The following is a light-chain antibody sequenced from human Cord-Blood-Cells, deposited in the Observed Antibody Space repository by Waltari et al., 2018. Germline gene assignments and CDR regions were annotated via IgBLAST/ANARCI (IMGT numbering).Light chain of an antibody. V-gene: IGKV1-5*01. CDR2: DAS. Sequence: DIHMTQSPSPLSASVGDRVTITCRASQSISSWLAWYQQKPGKAPKLLIYDASSLESGVPSRFSGSGSGTEFTLTISSLQPDDFATYYCQQYNSLTWTFGQGTKVEIK. CDR1: QSISSW. J-gene: IGKJ1*01. CDR3: QQYNSLTWT.